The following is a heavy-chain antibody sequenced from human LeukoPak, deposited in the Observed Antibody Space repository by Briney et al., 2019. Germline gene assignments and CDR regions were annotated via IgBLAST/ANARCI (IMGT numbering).Heavy chain of an antibody. D-gene: IGHD3-10*01. CDR3: ARALVRHYYYYMDV. Sequence: KPAETLSLTCTVSGGPIRTYQWSWIRQPPGKGLEWIGNIHYSGSANYSPSLKSRVTISVDTSKNQFSLNLSSVTAADTAVYYCARALVRHYYYYMDVWGKGTTVTISS. CDR1: GGPIRTYQ. V-gene: IGHV4-59*01. CDR2: IHYSGSA. J-gene: IGHJ6*03.